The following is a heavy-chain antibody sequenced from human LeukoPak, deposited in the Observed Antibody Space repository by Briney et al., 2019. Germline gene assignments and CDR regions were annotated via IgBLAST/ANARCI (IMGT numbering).Heavy chain of an antibody. V-gene: IGHV4-4*07. D-gene: IGHD3-16*01. CDR1: GGPITSYY. Sequence: PSETLSLTCTVSGGPITSYYKSWIRQPAGKGLEWIGRIYSSGSTNYNPTLKSRVTMSVDTSKNQFSLKLSSVTAADTAVYYCAREKDNMITFGGFDYWGQGTLVTVSS. CDR3: AREKDNMITFGGFDY. CDR2: IYSSGST. J-gene: IGHJ4*02.